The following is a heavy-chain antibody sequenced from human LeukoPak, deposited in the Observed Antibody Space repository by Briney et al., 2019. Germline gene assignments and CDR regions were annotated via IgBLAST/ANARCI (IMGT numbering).Heavy chain of an antibody. D-gene: IGHD3-22*01. Sequence: ASVKVSCKASGYTFTGHYMHWVRQGPGQGLEWMGWINPNSGGRDYAQKFQGRVTMTRDTSISTAYMELSRLRSDDTAVYYCARGDYYDSSGYPDYWGQGTLVTVSS. CDR3: ARGDYYDSSGYPDY. J-gene: IGHJ4*02. CDR2: INPNSGGR. V-gene: IGHV1-2*02. CDR1: GYTFTGHY.